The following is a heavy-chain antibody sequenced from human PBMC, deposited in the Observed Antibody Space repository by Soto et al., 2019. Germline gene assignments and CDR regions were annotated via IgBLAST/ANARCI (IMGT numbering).Heavy chain of an antibody. CDR1: GFTFSSYA. J-gene: IGHJ4*02. Sequence: EVQLLESGGGLVQPGGSLRLSCAASGFTFSSYAMSWVRQAPGKGLEWVSAISGSGGSTYYSDSVKGRFTISRDHSQNTLYLQMNSLRAEDTAVYYCAKDRDDYIWGSYRVFDYWGQGTLVTVSS. D-gene: IGHD3-16*02. CDR3: AKDRDDYIWGSYRVFDY. CDR2: ISGSGGST. V-gene: IGHV3-23*01.